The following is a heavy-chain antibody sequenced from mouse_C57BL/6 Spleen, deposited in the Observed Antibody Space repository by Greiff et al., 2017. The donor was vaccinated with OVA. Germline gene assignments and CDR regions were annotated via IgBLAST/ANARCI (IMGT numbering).Heavy chain of an antibody. D-gene: IGHD1-1*01. Sequence: EVKLQESGAELVRPGASVKLSCTASGFNIKDDYMHWVKQRPEQGLEWIGWIDPENGDTEYASKFQGKATITADTSSNTAYLQLSSLTSEDTAVYYCTTTITTVAHWYFDVWGTGTTVTVSS. V-gene: IGHV14-4*01. J-gene: IGHJ1*03. CDR1: GFNIKDDY. CDR3: TTTITTVAHWYFDV. CDR2: IDPENGDT.